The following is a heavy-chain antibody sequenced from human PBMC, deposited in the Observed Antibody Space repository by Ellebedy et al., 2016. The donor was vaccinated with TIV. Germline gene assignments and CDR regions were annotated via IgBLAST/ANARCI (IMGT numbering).Heavy chain of an antibody. J-gene: IGHJ4*02. V-gene: IGHV1-69*13. D-gene: IGHD1-14*01. CDR2: IIPIFGTA. Sequence: ASVKVSCKASGGTFSSYAISWVRQAPGQGLEWMGGIIPIFGTANYAQKFQGRVTITADESTSTAYMELSSLRSEDTAVYYCARVTGSRYYFDYWGQGTLVTVSS. CDR1: GGTFSSYA. CDR3: ARVTGSRYYFDY.